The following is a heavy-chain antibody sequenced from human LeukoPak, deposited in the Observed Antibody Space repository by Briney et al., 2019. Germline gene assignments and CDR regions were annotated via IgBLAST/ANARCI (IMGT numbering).Heavy chain of an antibody. CDR2: IYNSGST. D-gene: IGHD6-13*01. V-gene: IGHV4-59*04. J-gene: IGHJ5*02. CDR3: ARAYSSSWYFNWFDP. CDR1: GGSISSYY. Sequence: SETLSLTCTVSGGSISSYYWSWIRQPPGKGLEWIGTIYNSGSTYYNASLESRVTISVDTSKNQSSLKLSSVTAADTAMYYCARAYSSSWYFNWFDPWGQGTLVTVSS.